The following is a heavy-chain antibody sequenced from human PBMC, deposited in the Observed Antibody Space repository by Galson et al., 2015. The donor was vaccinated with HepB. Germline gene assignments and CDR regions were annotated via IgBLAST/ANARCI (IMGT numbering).Heavy chain of an antibody. CDR1: GGSISSSSYY. CDR2: IYYGGYT. Sequence: ETLSLTCSVSGGSISSSSYYWGWIRQPPGKRLEWIGSIYYGGYTYFNPSLKSRVTISVDTSKNQFSLNMRFVTAAGTGLYYCARGLRERAEFPRVAAGAIDYWGQGTLVTVSS. V-gene: IGHV4-39*07. J-gene: IGHJ4*02. CDR3: ARGLRERAEFPRVAAGAIDY. D-gene: IGHD6-25*01.